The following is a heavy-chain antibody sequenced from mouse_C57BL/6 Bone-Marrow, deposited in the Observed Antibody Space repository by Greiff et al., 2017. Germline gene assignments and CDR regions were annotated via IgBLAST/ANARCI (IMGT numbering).Heavy chain of an antibody. V-gene: IGHV1-50*01. CDR3: ARRLLYLDY. J-gene: IGHJ2*01. CDR2: IDPSDSYT. CDR1: GYTFTSYW. Sequence: QVQLKQPGAELVKPGASVKLSCKASGYTFTSYWMQWVKQRPGQGLEWIGEIDPSDSYTNYNQKFKGKATLTVDTSSSTAYMQLSSLTSEDSAVYYCARRLLYLDYGGKGTTLTVSS. D-gene: IGHD2-13*01.